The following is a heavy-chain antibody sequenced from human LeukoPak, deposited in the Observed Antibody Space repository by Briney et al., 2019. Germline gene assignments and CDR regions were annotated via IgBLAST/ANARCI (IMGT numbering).Heavy chain of an antibody. CDR2: INWDGNTT. V-gene: IGHV3-43D*03. D-gene: IGHD2-2*01. J-gene: IGHJ4*02. CDR1: GFTFDDYA. CDR3: VKDMDGVPSAAFDF. Sequence: GGSLRLSCAASGFTFDDYAMHWVRQAPGKGLEWVSLINWDGNTTYYADSVNGRFTISRDNNKNSLYLQMNSLRGDDTALYYCVKDMDGVPSAAFDFWGQGTLVTVSS.